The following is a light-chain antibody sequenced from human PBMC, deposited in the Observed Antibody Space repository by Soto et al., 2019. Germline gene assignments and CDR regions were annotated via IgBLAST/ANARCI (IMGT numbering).Light chain of an antibody. CDR1: SSDVGGYSY. CDR2: DVS. V-gene: IGLV2-14*03. J-gene: IGLJ1*01. CDR3: SSYTTSNTRQIV. Sequence: QSVLTQPASVSGSPGQSITISCTGTSSDVGGYSYISWYQHNPGRAPKLMIYDVSNRPSGVSDRFSGSKSGNTASLTISRLQAEDEADYYCSSYTTSNTRQIVFGTGTKVTVL.